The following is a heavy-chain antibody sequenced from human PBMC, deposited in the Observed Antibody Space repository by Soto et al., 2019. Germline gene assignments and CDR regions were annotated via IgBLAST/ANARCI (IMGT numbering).Heavy chain of an antibody. CDR3: ATTSSPNISVAGSVYYYGMDV. CDR1: GGTFSTYA. V-gene: IGHV1-69*06. D-gene: IGHD6-19*01. Sequence: QVQLVQSGAEVKKPGSSVKVSCKASGGTFSTYAISWVRQAPGQGLEWMGGIIPLFGTVHYAQKFQGRVTITADKSTSTAYVELSSLRSEDTAVYYCATTSSPNISVAGSVYYYGMDVWGQGTTVTVSS. J-gene: IGHJ6*02. CDR2: IIPLFGTV.